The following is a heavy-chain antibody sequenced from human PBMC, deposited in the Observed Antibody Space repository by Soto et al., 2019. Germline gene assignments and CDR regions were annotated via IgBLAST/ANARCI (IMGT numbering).Heavy chain of an antibody. D-gene: IGHD3-3*01. CDR3: AAVGWIFGVVADFDY. V-gene: IGHV1-58*01. CDR2: IVVGSGNT. CDR1: GFTFTSSA. J-gene: IGHJ4*02. Sequence: QMQLVQSGPEVKKPGTSVKVSCKASGFTFTSSAVQWVRQARGQRREWIGWIVVGSGNTNYAQKFQERVTITRDMSTSTAYMELSSLRSEDTAVYYCAAVGWIFGVVADFDYWGQGTLVTVSS.